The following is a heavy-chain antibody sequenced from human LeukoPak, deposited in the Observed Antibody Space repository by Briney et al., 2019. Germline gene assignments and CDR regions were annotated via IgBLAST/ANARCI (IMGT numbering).Heavy chain of an antibody. Sequence: SVKVSCKASGGTFGSYAISWVRQAPGQGLEWMGGIIPIFGTANYAQKFQGRVTITADKSTSTAYMELSSLRSEDTAVYYCARGNKDYGDYARGLSDYWGQGTLVTVSS. CDR3: ARGNKDYGDYARGLSDY. CDR2: IIPIFGTA. CDR1: GGTFGSYA. V-gene: IGHV1-69*06. J-gene: IGHJ4*02. D-gene: IGHD4-17*01.